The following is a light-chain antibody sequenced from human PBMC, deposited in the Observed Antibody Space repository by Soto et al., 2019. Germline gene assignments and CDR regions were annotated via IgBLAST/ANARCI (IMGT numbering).Light chain of an antibody. CDR2: GAS. Sequence: EIVLTQSPATLSVSPGERATLYCRASQSLSSNLAWYQQKPGQAPRLLIYGASTRATGIPARFSGSGSGTEFTLTISSLQSEDFAFYYCQQYNNWPDFTFGPGTKVDFK. CDR1: QSLSSN. J-gene: IGKJ3*01. CDR3: QQYNNWPDFT. V-gene: IGKV3-15*01.